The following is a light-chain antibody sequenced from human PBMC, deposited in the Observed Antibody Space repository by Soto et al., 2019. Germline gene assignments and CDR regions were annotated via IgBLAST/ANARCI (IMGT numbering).Light chain of an antibody. J-gene: IGLJ3*02. Sequence: QSVLTQPPSASGTPGQRVTISCSGSSSNLGSNYVSWYQQLPGTAPKLLLYGDDQRPSGVPDRFSGSKSGTSASLAISGLRSEDEADYYCAAWDDSLSGQVFGGGTKVTVL. CDR1: SSNLGSNY. V-gene: IGLV1-47*01. CDR3: AAWDDSLSGQV. CDR2: GDD.